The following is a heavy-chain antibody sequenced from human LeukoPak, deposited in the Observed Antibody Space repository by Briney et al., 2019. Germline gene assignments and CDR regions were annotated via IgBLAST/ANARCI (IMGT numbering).Heavy chain of an antibody. J-gene: IGHJ6*04. CDR3: ARALTTPSKMDV. CDR2: IYTSGST. Sequence: PSQTLSLTCTVSGGSISSGSYYWSWIRQPAGKGLEWIGRIYTSGSTNYNPSLKSRVTISVDTSKNQFSLKLSSVTAADTAVYFCARALTTPSKMDVWGKGTTVTISS. V-gene: IGHV4-61*02. D-gene: IGHD2-15*01. CDR1: GGSISSGSYY.